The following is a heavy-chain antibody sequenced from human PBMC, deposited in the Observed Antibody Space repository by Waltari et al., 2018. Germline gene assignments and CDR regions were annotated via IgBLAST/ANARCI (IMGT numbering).Heavy chain of an antibody. V-gene: IGHV3-48*01. D-gene: IGHD3-22*01. CDR3: AREGPPDYYDSSIMGHDY. Sequence: EVQLVESGGGLVQPGGSLRLSCAASGFTFSSYSMNWVRQAPGKGLEWVSYISSSSSTIYYADSVKGRFTISRDNAKNSLYLQMNSLRAEDTAVYYCAREGPPDYYDSSIMGHDYWGQGTLVTVSS. J-gene: IGHJ4*02. CDR2: ISSSSSTI. CDR1: GFTFSSYS.